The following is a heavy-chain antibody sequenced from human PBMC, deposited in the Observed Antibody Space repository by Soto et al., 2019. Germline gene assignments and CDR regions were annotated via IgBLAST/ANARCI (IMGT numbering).Heavy chain of an antibody. CDR3: ARERTYCGGDCYRHFDY. V-gene: IGHV3-33*01. J-gene: IGHJ4*02. D-gene: IGHD2-21*02. CDR1: GFTFSSYG. CDR2: IWYDGSNK. Sequence: GESLKISCAASGFTFSSYGMHWVRQAPGKGLEWVAVIWYDGSNKYYADSVKGRFTISRDNSKNTLYLQMNSLRAEDTAVYYCARERTYCGGDCYRHFDYWGQGTLVTVSS.